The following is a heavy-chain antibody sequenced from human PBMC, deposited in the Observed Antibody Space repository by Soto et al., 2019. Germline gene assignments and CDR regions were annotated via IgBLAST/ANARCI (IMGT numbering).Heavy chain of an antibody. V-gene: IGHV3-73*02. J-gene: IGHJ3*02. CDR3: ILYSGYDFGVFDI. CDR2: IRSKANSYAT. Sequence: EVQLVESGGGLVQPGGSLKLSCAASGFTFSGSAMHWVRQASGKGLEWVGRIRSKANSYATAYAASVKGSFTISRDDSKNTAYLQMNSLKTEDTAVYYCILYSGYDFGVFDIWGQGTMVTVSS. D-gene: IGHD5-12*01. CDR1: GFTFSGSA.